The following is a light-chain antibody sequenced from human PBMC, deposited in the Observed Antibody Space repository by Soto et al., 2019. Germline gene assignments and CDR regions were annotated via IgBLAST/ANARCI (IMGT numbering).Light chain of an antibody. J-gene: IGKJ3*01. V-gene: IGKV3-20*01. CDR3: QQYDRSLQFT. Sequence: ETVLTQSPGTLSLSPGERATLSCRASQSVSSDYLAWYQLKPGQAPRLLIYGASSRDTGIPDRFSGSGSGTDLTLTISRLEPEDFAVYCCQQYDRSLQFTFGPGTKVDI. CDR2: GAS. CDR1: QSVSSDY.